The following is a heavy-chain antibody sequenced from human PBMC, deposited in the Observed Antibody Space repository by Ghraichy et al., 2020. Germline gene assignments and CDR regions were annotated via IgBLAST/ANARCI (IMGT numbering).Heavy chain of an antibody. J-gene: IGHJ6*02. D-gene: IGHD1-1*01. CDR3: ARGTIRLMALDV. CDR2: IKSDGTTT. V-gene: IGHV3-74*01. CDR1: GFTVSSSW. Sequence: GGSLRLSCAASGFTVSSSWMHWVRQAPGKGLVWVSDIKSDGTTTNYADSVKGRFTISRDNAKNTLYLQMNSLRAEDTAVYYCARGTIRLMALDVWGQGTTVTVSS.